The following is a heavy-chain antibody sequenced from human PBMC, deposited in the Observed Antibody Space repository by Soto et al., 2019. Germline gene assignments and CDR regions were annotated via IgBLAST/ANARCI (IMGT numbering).Heavy chain of an antibody. J-gene: IGHJ5*02. CDR2: INHSGST. D-gene: IGHD3-10*01. CDR3: ARERGVLLWFGEPWFDP. CDR1: GGSFSGYY. Sequence: QVQLQQWGAGLLKPSETLSITCAVYGGSFSGYYWSWIRQPPGKRLEWIGEINHSGSTNYNPSLKSRVTISVDTSKNQFSLKLSSVTAADTAVNYCARERGVLLWFGEPWFDPWGQRTIVTVSS. V-gene: IGHV4-34*01.